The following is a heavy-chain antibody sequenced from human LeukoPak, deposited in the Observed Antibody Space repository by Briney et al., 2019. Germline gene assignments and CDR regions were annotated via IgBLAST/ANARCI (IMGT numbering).Heavy chain of an antibody. CDR3: AKSRGNDFDY. Sequence: GSLRLSCAASGFTVSSNYMSWVRQAPGKGLEWVSAISGSGGSTYYADSVKGRFTISRDNSKNTLYLQMNSLRAEDTAVYYCAKSRGNDFDYWGQGTLVTVSS. V-gene: IGHV3-23*01. D-gene: IGHD4-23*01. CDR2: ISGSGGST. CDR1: GFTVSSNY. J-gene: IGHJ4*02.